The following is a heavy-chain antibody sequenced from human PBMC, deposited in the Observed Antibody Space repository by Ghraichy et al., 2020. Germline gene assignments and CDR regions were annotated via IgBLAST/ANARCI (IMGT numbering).Heavy chain of an antibody. V-gene: IGHV3-21*01. CDR3: ASWLYYYGSGSYYFDY. D-gene: IGHD3-10*01. CDR2: ISSSSSYI. CDR1: GLTFSSYS. Sequence: GESLNISCAASGLTFSSYSMNWVRQAPGEGLEWVSSISSSSSYIYYADSVKGRFTISRDTAQNSLYLQMNSLRAEDTAVYYCASWLYYYGSGSYYFDYWGQGTLVTVSS. J-gene: IGHJ4*02.